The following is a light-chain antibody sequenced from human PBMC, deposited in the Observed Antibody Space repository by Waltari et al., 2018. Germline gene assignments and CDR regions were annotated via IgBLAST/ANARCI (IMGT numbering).Light chain of an antibody. Sequence: QSALTQPASVSGSPGQSITISCPGATSDLVDYNYVSWYQQPPDKAPRLMIYEVSNRPSGVSNRFSGSKSGNTASLTISGLQAEDEADYYCFSYTTSSTWVFGGGTKLTVL. CDR3: FSYTTSSTWV. CDR1: TSDLVDYNY. CDR2: EVS. V-gene: IGLV2-14*01. J-gene: IGLJ3*02.